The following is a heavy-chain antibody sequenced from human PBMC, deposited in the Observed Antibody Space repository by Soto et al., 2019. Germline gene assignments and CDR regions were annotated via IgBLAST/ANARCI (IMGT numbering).Heavy chain of an antibody. D-gene: IGHD2-21*01. V-gene: IGHV1-69*13. CDR3: ARTPNHFIVALGESTHYYGLDV. CDR2: IIPMFGTA. Sequence: ASVKVSCKASQGTFTSYGLSWVRQAPGQGLEWLGTIIPMFGTANYAQRFQGRVTITADEFTSTAYMELSSLTSEDTAVYFRARTPNHFIVALGESTHYYGLDVWGQGTTVTVSS. CDR1: QGTFTSYG. J-gene: IGHJ6*02.